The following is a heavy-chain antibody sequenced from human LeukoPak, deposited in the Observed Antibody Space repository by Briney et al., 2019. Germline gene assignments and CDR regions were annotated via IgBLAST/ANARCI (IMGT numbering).Heavy chain of an antibody. CDR3: ARDRSCSG. Sequence: GGSLRLCCAASGFTLSSSWMSWVRQAPGKGLEWVANINQDGSEKYYVDSVKGRFTISRDNAKNSLYLQMNSLRAEDTAVYYCARDRSCSGWGQGTLVTVSS. V-gene: IGHV3-7*03. J-gene: IGHJ4*02. CDR2: INQDGSEK. D-gene: IGHD2-15*01. CDR1: GFTLSSSW.